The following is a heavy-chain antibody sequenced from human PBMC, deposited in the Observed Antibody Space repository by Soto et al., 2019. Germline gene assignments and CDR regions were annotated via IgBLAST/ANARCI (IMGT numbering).Heavy chain of an antibody. J-gene: IGHJ3*02. V-gene: IGHV4-59*01. Sequence: SETLSLTCTVSGGSISSYYWSWIRQPPGKWLEWIGYIYYSGSTNYNPSLKSRVTISVDTSKNQFSLKLSSVTAADTAVYYCARGLISGYYLYDAFDIWGQGTMVTVSS. D-gene: IGHD3-22*01. CDR2: IYYSGST. CDR3: ARGLISGYYLYDAFDI. CDR1: GGSISSYY.